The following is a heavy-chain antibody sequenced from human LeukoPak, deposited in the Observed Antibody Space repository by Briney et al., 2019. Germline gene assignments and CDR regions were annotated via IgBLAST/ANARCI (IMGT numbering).Heavy chain of an antibody. V-gene: IGHV4-59*04. Sequence: SETLSLTCTVSGVAITGYYWIWIRQSPGRGLEYMGSIFYRESFSYGGTTFYNPSLQSRVTISVDTSKNAFSLRLRSVTAADTAVYYCARQISGNKGYWGQGILVTVSS. D-gene: IGHD1/OR15-1a*01. J-gene: IGHJ4*02. CDR2: IFYRESFSYGGTT. CDR3: ARQISGNKGY. CDR1: GVAITGYY.